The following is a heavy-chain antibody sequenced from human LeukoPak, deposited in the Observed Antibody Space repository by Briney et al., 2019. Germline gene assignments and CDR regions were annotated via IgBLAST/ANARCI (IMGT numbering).Heavy chain of an antibody. Sequence: GGSLRLSCTASGFTFSSYEMNWVRQAPGKGLEWVANIKQDGSEKYYVDSVKGRFTISRDNAKNSLYLQMNSLRAEDTAVYYCARDYKSGYYGYYYYYYMDVWGKGTTVTVSS. J-gene: IGHJ6*03. CDR1: GFTFSSYE. CDR3: ARDYKSGYYGYYYYYYMDV. D-gene: IGHD3-3*01. CDR2: IKQDGSEK. V-gene: IGHV3-7*01.